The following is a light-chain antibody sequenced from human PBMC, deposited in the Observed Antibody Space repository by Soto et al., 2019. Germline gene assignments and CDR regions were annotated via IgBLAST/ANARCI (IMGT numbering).Light chain of an antibody. Sequence: EIVMTQSPATLSVSPGERATLSCRASQSISSNLAWYQQKPGQAPRLLIDGASIRATGIPARFSGSGSGTEFTLTISSLQSEDLAVYYCQQYNNWTLPFGGGTRLEIK. CDR3: QQYNNWTLP. CDR2: GAS. CDR1: QSISSN. J-gene: IGKJ5*01. V-gene: IGKV3-15*01.